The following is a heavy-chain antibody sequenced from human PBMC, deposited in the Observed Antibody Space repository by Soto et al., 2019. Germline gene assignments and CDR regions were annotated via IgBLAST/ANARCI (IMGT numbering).Heavy chain of an antibody. D-gene: IGHD3-3*01. CDR1: GFTFGSYS. V-gene: IGHV3-21*01. CDR2: ISSSSSYI. CDR3: ARSVDVRFLEWLPSYYMDV. Sequence: PGGSLRLSCAASGFTFGSYSMNWVRQAPGKGLGWVSSISSSSSYIYYADSVKGRFTISRDNAKNSLYLQMNSLRAEDTAVYYCARSVDVRFLEWLPSYYMDVWGKGTTVTVS. J-gene: IGHJ6*03.